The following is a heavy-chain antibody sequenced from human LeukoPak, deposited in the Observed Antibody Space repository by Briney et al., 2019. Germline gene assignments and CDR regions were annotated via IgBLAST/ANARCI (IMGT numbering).Heavy chain of an antibody. CDR1: GDSLNTYY. CDR3: ARVVRGVVTSNWFDH. CDR2: VASSGTS. Sequence: SETLSLTCTVSGDSLNTYYWTWIRQTPGKELEWIGFVASSGTSNYNPSLKSRVSISIDTSKNQFSLALTSVTPADTAVYYCARVVRGVVTSNWFDHWGQGTLVSVSS. D-gene: IGHD2-21*02. J-gene: IGHJ5*02. V-gene: IGHV4-59*01.